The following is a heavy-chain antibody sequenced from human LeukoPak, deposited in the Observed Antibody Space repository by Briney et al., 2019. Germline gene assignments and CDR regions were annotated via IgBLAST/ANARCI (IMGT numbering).Heavy chain of an antibody. V-gene: IGHV1-46*01. J-gene: IGHJ6*03. CDR2: INPSGGST. CDR1: GYTFTSYY. Sequence: ASVKVSCKASGYTFTSYYMHWVRQAPGQGLEWMGIINPSGGSTSYAQKFQGRVTMTRDMSTSTVYMELSSLRSEDTAVYYCARVPSYSGYASYYYYMDVWGKGTTVTVSS. D-gene: IGHD5-12*01. CDR3: ARVPSYSGYASYYYYMDV.